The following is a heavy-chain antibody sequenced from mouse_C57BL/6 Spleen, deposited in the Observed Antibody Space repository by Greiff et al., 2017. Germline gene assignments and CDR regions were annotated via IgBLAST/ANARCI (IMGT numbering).Heavy chain of an antibody. J-gene: IGHJ4*01. CDR3: ARALYDYDGIYYAMDY. D-gene: IGHD2-4*01. Sequence: VKLMESGAELARPGASVKLSCKASGYTFTSYGISWVKQRTGQGLEWIGEIYPRSGNTYYNEKFKGKATLTADKSSSTAYMELRSLTSEDSAVYFCARALYDYDGIYYAMDYWGQGTSVTVSS. CDR1: GYTFTSYG. V-gene: IGHV1-81*01. CDR2: IYPRSGNT.